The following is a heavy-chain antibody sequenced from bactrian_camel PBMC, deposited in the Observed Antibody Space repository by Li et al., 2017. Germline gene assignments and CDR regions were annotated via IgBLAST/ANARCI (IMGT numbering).Heavy chain of an antibody. D-gene: IGHD1*01. Sequence: ESGGGLVQPGGSLRLSCAASGFTFSYYYMSWVRQAPGKEREGVANIDTDGSTTYADSVKGRFTISRDNAKNTAYLQMNSLKSEDTALYYCATGGDLGDMGQGTQVTVS. V-gene: IGHV3S10*01. CDR1: GFTFSYYY. CDR2: IDTDGST. J-gene: IGHJ4*01.